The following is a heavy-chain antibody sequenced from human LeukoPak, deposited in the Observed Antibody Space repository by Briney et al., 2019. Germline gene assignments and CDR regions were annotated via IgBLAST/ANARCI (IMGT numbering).Heavy chain of an antibody. D-gene: IGHD3-22*01. CDR2: IIPILGIA. CDR1: GGTFSSYA. J-gene: IGHJ4*02. Sequence: SVKVSCKASGGTFSSYAISWVRQAPGQGLEWMGRIIPILGIANYAQKFQGRVTVTADKSTSTAYMELSSLRSEDTAVYYCARHDSSGYKGYFDYWGQGTLVTVSS. V-gene: IGHV1-69*04. CDR3: ARHDSSGYKGYFDY.